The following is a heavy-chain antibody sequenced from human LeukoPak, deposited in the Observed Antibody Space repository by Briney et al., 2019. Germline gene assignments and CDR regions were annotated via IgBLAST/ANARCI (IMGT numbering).Heavy chain of an antibody. J-gene: IGHJ4*02. CDR2: IINSGATT. CDR3: AKDIHGDYVGLDY. V-gene: IGHV3-23*01. D-gene: IGHD4-17*01. CDR1: GFTSSSYA. Sequence: PGGSLRLSCAASGFTSSSYAMTWVRQAPGKGLEWVSTIINSGATTYYADSVKGRFTISRDNSKNTLDLQMNSLRAEDTAAYYCAKDIHGDYVGLDYWGQGTLVTVSS.